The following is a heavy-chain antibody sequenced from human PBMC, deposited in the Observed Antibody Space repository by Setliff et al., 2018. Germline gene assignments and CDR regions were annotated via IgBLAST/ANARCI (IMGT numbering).Heavy chain of an antibody. CDR1: GDSISSGTYY. D-gene: IGHD4-17*01. CDR3: ASFPHHDYGDYGAYYYYYYMDV. V-gene: IGHV4-39*01. J-gene: IGHJ6*03. CDR2: IYYRGTT. Sequence: LSLTCTVSGDSISSGTYYWSWIRQPPGKGLEWIGRIYYRGTTYYNASLRSRVTISVDTSKNQFSLKLSSVTAADTAVYYCASFPHHDYGDYGAYYYYYYMDVWGKGTTVTAP.